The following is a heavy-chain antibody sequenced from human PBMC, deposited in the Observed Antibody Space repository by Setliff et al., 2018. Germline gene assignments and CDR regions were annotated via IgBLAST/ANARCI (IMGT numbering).Heavy chain of an antibody. CDR1: GYSISSGYY. Sequence: ETLSLTCAVSGYSISSGYYWGWIRQPPGKGLEWIGSIYHSGSTYYNPSLKSRVTISVDTSKNQFSLKLSSVTAADTAVYYCARGGGYGSGGSFHNAPFDYWGQGMLVTVSS. V-gene: IGHV4-38-2*01. CDR2: IYHSGST. D-gene: IGHD3-10*01. J-gene: IGHJ4*02. CDR3: ARGGGYGSGGSFHNAPFDY.